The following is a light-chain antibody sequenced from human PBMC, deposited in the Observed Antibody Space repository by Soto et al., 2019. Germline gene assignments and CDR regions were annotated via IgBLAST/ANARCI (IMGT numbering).Light chain of an antibody. J-gene: IGKJ3*01. CDR3: QHYNSY. CDR2: GAS. V-gene: IGKV1-5*03. Sequence: DIQMTQSPSTLSASVGDRVTITCRASQSIGTSLAWYQQKPGKAPKLLIYGASSLESVVPSRFSGFGSGTEFTLTISGLQPDDFATYCCQHYNSYFGPGTKVDIK. CDR1: QSIGTS.